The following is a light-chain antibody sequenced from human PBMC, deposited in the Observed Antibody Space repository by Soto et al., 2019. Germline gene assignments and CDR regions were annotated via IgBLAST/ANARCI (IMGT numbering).Light chain of an antibody. Sequence: DIQMTQSPSTLSASVLDRCTITCRASQNVNNWLAWYQQKPGTAPKLLIYAASNLESGVSSRFGGSGSGTEFTLTISSLQPDDFATYYCQQYNRYSWTFGQGTKVDIK. CDR1: QNVNNW. J-gene: IGKJ1*01. CDR3: QQYNRYSWT. V-gene: IGKV1-5*03. CDR2: AAS.